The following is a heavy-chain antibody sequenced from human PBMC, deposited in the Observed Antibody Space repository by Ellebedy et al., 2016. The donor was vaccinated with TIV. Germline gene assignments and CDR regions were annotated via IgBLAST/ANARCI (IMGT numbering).Heavy chain of an antibody. Sequence: GGSLRLSXAASQFTFSSYAMSWVRQAPGKGLEWVSGVTSGGRTYYADSVKDRFTTSRDNFENILYLQMNSLRAEDTAVYYCAKSGVVRPYGSSTRSPLDYWGQGTLVTVSS. V-gene: IGHV3-23*01. CDR2: VTSGGRT. CDR1: QFTFSSYA. CDR3: AKSGVVRPYGSSTRSPLDY. D-gene: IGHD6-6*01. J-gene: IGHJ4*02.